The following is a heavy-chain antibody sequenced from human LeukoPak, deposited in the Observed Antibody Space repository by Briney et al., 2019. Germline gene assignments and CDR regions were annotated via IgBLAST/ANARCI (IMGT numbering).Heavy chain of an antibody. CDR1: GGSISSYY. CDR3: AREAVDYYDSSVYYFDY. Sequence: PSETLSLTCTVSGGSISSYYWSWIRQPPGKGLEWIGYIYYSGSTNYNPSLKSRVTISVDTSKNQFSLKLSSVTAADTAVYYCAREAVDYYDSSVYYFDYWGQGTLVTVSS. V-gene: IGHV4-59*01. J-gene: IGHJ4*02. CDR2: IYYSGST. D-gene: IGHD3-22*01.